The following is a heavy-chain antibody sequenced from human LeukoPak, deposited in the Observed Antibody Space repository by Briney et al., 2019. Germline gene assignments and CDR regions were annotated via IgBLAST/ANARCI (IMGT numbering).Heavy chain of an antibody. V-gene: IGHV3-7*01. Sequence: GGSLRLSCAASGFTFSSYWMTWVRQAPGKGLEWVAYIKQDVTEKYYVDSVKGRFSISRDNAKNSLYLQMNSLRAEDTAVYYCAKDASSSWLDYWGQGTLVTVSS. CDR3: AKDASSSWLDY. CDR2: IKQDVTEK. J-gene: IGHJ4*02. D-gene: IGHD6-13*01. CDR1: GFTFSSYW.